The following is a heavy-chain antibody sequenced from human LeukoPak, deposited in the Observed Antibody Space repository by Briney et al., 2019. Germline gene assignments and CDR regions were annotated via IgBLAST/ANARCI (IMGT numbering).Heavy chain of an antibody. CDR2: IYTSGST. D-gene: IGHD6-13*01. V-gene: IGHV4-61*02. J-gene: IGHJ3*02. Sequence: SQTLSLTCTVSGGSISSGSYYWSWIRQPAGKGLEWIGRIYTSGSTNYNPSLKSRVTISVDTSKNQFSLKLSSVTAADTAVYYCAREPRAAAGPPAGAFDIWGQGTMVTVSS. CDR3: AREPRAAAGPPAGAFDI. CDR1: GGSISSGSYY.